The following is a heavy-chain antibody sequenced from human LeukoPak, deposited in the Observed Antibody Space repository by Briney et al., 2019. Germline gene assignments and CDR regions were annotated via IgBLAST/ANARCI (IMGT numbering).Heavy chain of an antibody. Sequence: GGSLRLSCAASGFTFSSYFWMHWDRQAPGKGLVWVSRIKSDGSSSTYADSVKGRFTISRDNAKNTLYLQMNTLRAEDTAVYYCVRDLDLGGYSSFDSWGQGTLVTVSS. D-gene: IGHD4-23*01. CDR1: GFTFSSYFW. CDR2: IKSDGSSS. CDR3: VRDLDLGGYSSFDS. J-gene: IGHJ4*02. V-gene: IGHV3-74*01.